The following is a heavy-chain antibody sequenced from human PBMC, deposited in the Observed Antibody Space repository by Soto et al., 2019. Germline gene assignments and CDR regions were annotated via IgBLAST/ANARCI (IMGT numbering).Heavy chain of an antibody. J-gene: IGHJ4*02. CDR1: GFSFSTYA. CDR3: ASSYFYDSGGYYPLDY. CDR2: ISDDGNTK. Sequence: QVQLVESGGGVVQPGTSLRLSCAASGFSFSTYAMYWVRQAPGRGLEWVAVISDDGNTKYYADSVKGRFTISRDNSRNTLYLQIYSLRTEDAAVYYCASSYFYDSGGYYPLDYWGQGTLVTVSS. V-gene: IGHV3-30-3*01. D-gene: IGHD3-22*01.